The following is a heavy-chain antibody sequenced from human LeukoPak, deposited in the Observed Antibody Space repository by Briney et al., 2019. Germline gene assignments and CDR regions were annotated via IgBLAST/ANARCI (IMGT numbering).Heavy chain of an antibody. CDR3: AKCAQYYDILTGYWKTAPDAFDF. D-gene: IGHD3-9*01. Sequence: AWALIFPCASFGFSFSTYYLCWVRQDPPGGLEGVAVISYDGRNKYYAPSVKGRFTISRDNSKNKLYLQMNSVSAEDTAVYYCAKCAQYYDILTGYWKTAPDAFDFWGQGTMVTVSS. V-gene: IGHV3-30-3*02. CDR1: GFSFSTYY. CDR2: ISYDGRNK. J-gene: IGHJ3*01.